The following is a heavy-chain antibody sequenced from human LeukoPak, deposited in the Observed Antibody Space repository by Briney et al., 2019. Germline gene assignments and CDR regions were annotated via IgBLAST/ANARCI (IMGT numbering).Heavy chain of an antibody. CDR2: INAGNGNT. V-gene: IGHV1-3*01. CDR3: ATNEAGYGDFLPVGY. CDR1: GYTFTSYA. Sequence: ASVKVSCKASGYTFTSYAMHWVRQAPGQRLEWMGWINAGNGNTKYSQKFQGRVTITRDTSASTAYMELSSLRSEDTAVYYCATNEAGYGDFLPVGYWGQGTLVTVSS. J-gene: IGHJ4*02. D-gene: IGHD4-17*01.